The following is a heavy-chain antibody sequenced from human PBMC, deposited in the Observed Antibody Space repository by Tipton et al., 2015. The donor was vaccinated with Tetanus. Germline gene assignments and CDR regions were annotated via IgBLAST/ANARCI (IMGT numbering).Heavy chain of an antibody. V-gene: IGHV4-39*07. D-gene: IGHD4-17*01. CDR3: ARDRGLTTSGGIGMDV. J-gene: IGHJ6*02. CDR2: IYYTGST. CDR1: GGSISSSSHY. Sequence: TLSLTCTVSGGSISSSSHYWVWIRQPPGKGLEWIGSIYYTGSTYYNPSLKSRVTISVDTSKNQFSLKLTSVTAADTAVYYCARDRGLTTSGGIGMDVWGQGTTVTVSS.